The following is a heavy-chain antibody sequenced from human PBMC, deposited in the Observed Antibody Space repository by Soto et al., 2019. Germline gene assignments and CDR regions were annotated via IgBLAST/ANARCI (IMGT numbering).Heavy chain of an antibody. D-gene: IGHD7-27*01. Sequence: GASVKVSCKAAGYTFPSYDINWVRQATGQDFEWMGWMNPNSGNTAYAQKFQGRVTMTRDTSKSTAFMELSSLTSEDTAVYYCARGPRNWGVDYWGQGTLVTVSS. CDR3: ARGPRNWGVDY. CDR2: MNPNSGNT. CDR1: GYTFPSYD. J-gene: IGHJ4*02. V-gene: IGHV1-8*01.